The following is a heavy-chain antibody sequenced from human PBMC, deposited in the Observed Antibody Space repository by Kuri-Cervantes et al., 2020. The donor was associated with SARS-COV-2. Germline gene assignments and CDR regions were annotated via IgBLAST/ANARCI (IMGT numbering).Heavy chain of an antibody. J-gene: IGHJ3*02. Sequence: LRLSCAVSGGSISSGGYSWSWILQQPGKGLEWIGYIYHSGSTYYNPSLKSRVTISVDRSKNQFSLKLSSVTAADTAVYYCATHAREGPNRGVNDDAFDIWGQGTMVTVSS. V-gene: IGHV4-30-2*01. CDR3: ATHAREGPNRGVNDDAFDI. CDR2: IYHSGST. D-gene: IGHD3-10*01. CDR1: GGSISSGGYS.